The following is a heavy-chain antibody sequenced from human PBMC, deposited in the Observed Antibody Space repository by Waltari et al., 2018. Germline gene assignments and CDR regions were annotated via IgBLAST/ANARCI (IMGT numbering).Heavy chain of an antibody. V-gene: IGHV1-3*01. J-gene: IGHJ1*01. CDR3: ARDPYCGGDCSPGDEYFQH. CDR2: INAGNGNT. CDR1: GYTFTSYA. D-gene: IGHD2-21*01. Sequence: QVQLVQSGAEVKKPGASVKVSCKASGYTFTSYAMHWVRQAPGQRLEWMGWINAGNGNTKYSQKFQGRVTITRDTSASTAYMELSSLRSEDTAVYYCARDPYCGGDCSPGDEYFQHWGQGTLVTVSS.